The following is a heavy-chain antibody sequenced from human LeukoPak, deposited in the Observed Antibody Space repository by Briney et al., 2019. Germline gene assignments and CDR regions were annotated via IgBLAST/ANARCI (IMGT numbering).Heavy chain of an antibody. Sequence: SETLSLTRADHGGSFSGYYSSWIRPRLGKGREWIWVFNHRGSTNYNPSLKSRVNISVDTSKNQFSLKLSSVTAADTAVYYCARGVEGYYGSGSYYYWGQGTLVTVSS. D-gene: IGHD3-10*01. J-gene: IGHJ4*02. CDR3: ARGVEGYYGSGSYYY. CDR1: GGSFSGYY. V-gene: IGHV4-34*01. CDR2: FNHRGST.